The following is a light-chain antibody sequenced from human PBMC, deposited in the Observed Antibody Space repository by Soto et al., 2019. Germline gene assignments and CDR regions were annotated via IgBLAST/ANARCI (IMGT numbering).Light chain of an antibody. CDR1: QSVSSSY. J-gene: IGKJ1*01. CDR2: GGS. Sequence: EIVLTQSPGTLSLSPGERATLSCRASQSVSSSYLAWYQQKPGQAPRLLIYGGSSRATGIPDRFSGSGSGTDFTLTISRLEHEDVAVYYCKQYGSSPPWTFGQGTKVEIK. V-gene: IGKV3-20*01. CDR3: KQYGSSPPWT.